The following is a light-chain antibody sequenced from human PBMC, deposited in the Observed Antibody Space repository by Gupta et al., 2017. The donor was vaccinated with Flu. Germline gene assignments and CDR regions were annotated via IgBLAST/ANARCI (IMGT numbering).Light chain of an antibody. J-gene: IGLJ3*02. CDR1: SPNIGSNT. CDR2: SNN. CDR3: AAWDDSLKAWV. V-gene: IGLV1-44*01. Sequence: QSILTQPPSTSGTPGQRVSISCSGGSPNIGSNTVTWYQQPPGTAPKLLIHSNNQRPSGVPDRFSGSKSGTSASLAISGLQSEDEADYYCAAWDDSLKAWVFGGGTKLTVL.